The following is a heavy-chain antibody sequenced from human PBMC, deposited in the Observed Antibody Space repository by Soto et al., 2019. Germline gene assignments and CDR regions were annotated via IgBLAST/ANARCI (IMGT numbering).Heavy chain of an antibody. Sequence: PGGSLRLSCAASGFTFSSYGMHWVRQAPGKGLEWVAVISYDGSNKYYADSVKGRFTISRDNSKNTLYLQMNSLRAEDTAVYYCAKAKVGYCGGDCFYYYGMDVWGQGTTVTVS. D-gene: IGHD2-21*02. CDR1: GFTFSSYG. J-gene: IGHJ6*02. V-gene: IGHV3-30*18. CDR3: AKAKVGYCGGDCFYYYGMDV. CDR2: ISYDGSNK.